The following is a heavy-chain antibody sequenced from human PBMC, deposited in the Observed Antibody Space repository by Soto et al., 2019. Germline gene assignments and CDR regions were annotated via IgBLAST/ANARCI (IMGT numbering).Heavy chain of an antibody. D-gene: IGHD3-16*01. CDR3: ARDRVAGIWGDAFDI. V-gene: IGHV1-18*04. J-gene: IGHJ3*02. CDR2: ITVSNGNT. Sequence: ASVKVSCKASGYTFSTYGVSWVRQAPGQGLEWMGWITVSNGNTNYIDNLQGRVTMTTDTSTTTAYMELWRLRSDDTAVYYCARDRVAGIWGDAFDIWGQGTMVTVS. CDR1: GYTFSTYG.